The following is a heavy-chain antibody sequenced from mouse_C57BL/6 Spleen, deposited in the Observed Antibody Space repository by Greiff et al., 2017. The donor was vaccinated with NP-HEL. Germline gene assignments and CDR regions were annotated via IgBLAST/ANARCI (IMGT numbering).Heavy chain of an antibody. J-gene: IGHJ3*01. Sequence: QVQLKESGAELVKPGASVKMSCKASGYTFTSYWITWVKQRPGQGLEWIGDIYPGSGSTNYNEKFKSKATLTVDTSSSTAYMQLSSLTSEDSAVYYCARGGTEGFAYWGQGTLVTVSA. V-gene: IGHV1-55*01. CDR2: IYPGSGST. CDR3: ARGGTEGFAY. D-gene: IGHD4-1*01. CDR1: GYTFTSYW.